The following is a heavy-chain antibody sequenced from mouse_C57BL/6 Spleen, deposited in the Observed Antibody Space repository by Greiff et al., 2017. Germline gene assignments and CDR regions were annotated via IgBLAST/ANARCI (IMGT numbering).Heavy chain of an antibody. CDR3: ARITTVVATSAMDY. CDR2: IWSGGST. CDR1: GFSLTSYG. Sequence: VQLQESGPGLVQPSQSLSITCTVSGFSLTSYGVHWVRQSPGKGLEWLGVIWSGGSTYYNAAFISRLSISKDNSQSQVFFKMNSLQADDTAIYYCARITTVVATSAMDYWGQGTSVTVSS. J-gene: IGHJ4*01. V-gene: IGHV2-2*01. D-gene: IGHD1-1*01.